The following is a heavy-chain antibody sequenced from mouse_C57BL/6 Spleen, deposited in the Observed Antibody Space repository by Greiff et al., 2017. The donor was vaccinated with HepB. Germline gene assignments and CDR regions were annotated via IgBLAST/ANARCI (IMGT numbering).Heavy chain of an antibody. Sequence: VKLVESGAELVKPGASVKISCKASGYAFSSYWMNWVKQRPGKGLEWIGQIYPGDGDTNYNGKFKGKATLTADKSSSTAYMQLSRLTSEDSAVYFCARSGDFDYWGQGTTLTVSS. D-gene: IGHD3-2*02. CDR2: IYPGDGDT. V-gene: IGHV1-80*01. J-gene: IGHJ2*01. CDR3: ARSGDFDY. CDR1: GYAFSSYW.